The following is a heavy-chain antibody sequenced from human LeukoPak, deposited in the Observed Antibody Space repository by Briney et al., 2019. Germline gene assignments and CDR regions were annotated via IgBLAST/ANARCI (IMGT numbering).Heavy chain of an antibody. J-gene: IGHJ1*01. V-gene: IGHV2-70*11. CDR1: GFSLSTSGMC. CDR2: IDWDDDK. CDR3: ARINDYYDSSGYLYFQH. D-gene: IGHD3-22*01. Sequence: SGPTLVKPTQTLTLTCTFSGFSLSTSGMCVSWIRQPPGKALEWLARIDWDDDKYYSTSLKTRLTISKDTSKNQVVLTMTNMDPVDTATYYCARINDYYDSSGYLYFQHWGQGTLVTFSS.